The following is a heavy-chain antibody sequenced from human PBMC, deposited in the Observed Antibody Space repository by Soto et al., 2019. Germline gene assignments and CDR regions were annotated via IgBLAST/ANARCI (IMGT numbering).Heavy chain of an antibody. CDR1: GGSISSSSYY. V-gene: IGHV4-39*01. CDR2: IYYSGST. Sequence: SETLSLTCTVSGGSISSSSYYWGWIRQPPGKGLEWIGSIYYSGSTYYNPSLKSRVTISVDTSKNQFSLKLSSVTAADTAVYYCARPGGSGYYAFDIWGQGTMVTVSS. CDR3: ARPGGSGYYAFDI. D-gene: IGHD3-22*01. J-gene: IGHJ3*02.